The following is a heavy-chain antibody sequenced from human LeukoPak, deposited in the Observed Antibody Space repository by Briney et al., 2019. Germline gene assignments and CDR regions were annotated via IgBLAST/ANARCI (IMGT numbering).Heavy chain of an antibody. J-gene: IGHJ4*02. D-gene: IGHD3-9*01. Sequence: GGSLRLSCAASGFTVSSIYMSWVRQAPGKGLEWISVIHSGGDTYYTDSLKGRFTISRDTSKNTLYLQMNSLRAEDTAVYYCARSQRIDWNFDYWGQGTLVTVSS. CDR3: ARSQRIDWNFDY. V-gene: IGHV3-53*01. CDR2: IHSGGDT. CDR1: GFTVSSIY.